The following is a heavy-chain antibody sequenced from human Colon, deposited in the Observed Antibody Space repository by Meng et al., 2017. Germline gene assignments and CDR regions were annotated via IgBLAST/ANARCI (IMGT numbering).Heavy chain of an antibody. CDR2: ISTSGSTI. V-gene: IGHV3-11*04. CDR3: ARDRGVGGTPYYFDY. Sequence: QVQQVESGGALVKPGGSLRLSCAASGFTFSDYYMSWIRQAPGKGLEWLSYISTSGSTIYYADSVKGRFTISRDNAKNSLYLQMNSLRAEDTAVYYCARDRGVGGTPYYFDYWGQGTLVTVSS. D-gene: IGHD6-19*01. J-gene: IGHJ4*02. CDR1: GFTFSDYY.